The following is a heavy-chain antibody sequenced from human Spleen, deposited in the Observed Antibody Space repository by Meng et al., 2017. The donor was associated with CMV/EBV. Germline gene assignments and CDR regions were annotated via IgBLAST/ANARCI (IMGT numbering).Heavy chain of an antibody. CDR1: GFTFSDYY. Sequence: GESLKISCAASGFTFSDYYMSWIRQAPGKGLEWVSYIGRHSNTIYYADSVKGRFTVSRDNPKNSLFLQMNSLRAEDTAVYYCARDLTDAHGMDVWGQGTTVTVSS. V-gene: IGHV3-11*04. CDR3: ARDLTDAHGMDV. CDR2: IGRHSNTI. J-gene: IGHJ6*02. D-gene: IGHD2-2*01.